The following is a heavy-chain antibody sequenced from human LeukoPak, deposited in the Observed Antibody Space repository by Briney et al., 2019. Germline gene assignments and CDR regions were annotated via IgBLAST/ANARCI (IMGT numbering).Heavy chain of an antibody. Sequence: SETLSLTCTVSGGSINSYYWSWIRQPPGKGLEWIGYSGNTIYNPSLKSRVTISVDTSKNQFSLNLSSVTPADSAVYYCARVSSGSYLYFDYWAQGTLVTVSS. J-gene: IGHJ4*02. CDR1: GGSINSYY. CDR3: ARVSSGSYLYFDY. D-gene: IGHD1-26*01. CDR2: SGNT. V-gene: IGHV4-59*01.